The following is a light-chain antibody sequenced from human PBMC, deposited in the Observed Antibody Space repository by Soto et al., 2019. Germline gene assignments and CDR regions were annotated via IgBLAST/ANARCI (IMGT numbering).Light chain of an antibody. CDR3: QQYGSSPPYT. CDR2: GAS. CDR1: QSVSSSY. J-gene: IGKJ2*01. Sequence: EIVLTRSPGTLSLSPGERATLSCRASQSVSSSYLAWYQQKPGQAPRLLIYGASSRATGIPDRFRGSGSGTDFTLTISRLEPEDFAVYYCQQYGSSPPYTFGQGTKLEIK. V-gene: IGKV3-20*01.